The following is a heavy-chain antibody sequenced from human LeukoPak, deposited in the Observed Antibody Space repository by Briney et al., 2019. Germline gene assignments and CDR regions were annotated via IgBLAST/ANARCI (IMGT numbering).Heavy chain of an antibody. CDR1: GFTFSSYA. D-gene: IGHD3-10*01. Sequence: GGSLRLSCAASGFTFSSYAMSWVRPPPGKGLEWVSAISGSGGSTYYADSVKGRFTISRDNSKNTLYLQMNSLRAEDTAVYYCARSSYAPYGSGDYWGQGTLVTVSS. CDR3: ARSSYAPYGSGDY. V-gene: IGHV3-23*01. J-gene: IGHJ4*02. CDR2: ISGSGGST.